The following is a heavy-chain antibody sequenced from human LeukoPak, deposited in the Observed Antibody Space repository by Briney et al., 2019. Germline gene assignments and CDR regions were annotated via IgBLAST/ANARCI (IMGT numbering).Heavy chain of an antibody. Sequence: GGSLRLSCAASGFTFSNYAMYWVRQAPGKGLEWVTIIWYDGSNKNYADSVKGRFTISGDNSKDTLYLQMHSLRAEDTAVYYCARGAYCSGGRCPGAFDIWGQGTMVTVSP. CDR1: GFTFSNYA. CDR3: ARGAYCSGGRCPGAFDI. D-gene: IGHD2-15*01. V-gene: IGHV3-33*01. J-gene: IGHJ3*02. CDR2: IWYDGSNK.